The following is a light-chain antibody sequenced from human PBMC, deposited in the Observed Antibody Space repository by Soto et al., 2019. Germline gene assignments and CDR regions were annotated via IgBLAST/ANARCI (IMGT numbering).Light chain of an antibody. CDR2: SNN. J-gene: IGLJ1*01. CDR1: SSNIGSTT. V-gene: IGLV1-44*01. CDR3: AAWDDSLNGYV. Sequence: QSVLTQPPSASGTPGQRVTISCSGSSSNIGSTTVNWYQQLPGTAPKLLIYSNNQRPSGVPDRFSGSKSDTSASLAISGLQSEDEADYYCAAWDDSLNGYVFGTGNKLTVL.